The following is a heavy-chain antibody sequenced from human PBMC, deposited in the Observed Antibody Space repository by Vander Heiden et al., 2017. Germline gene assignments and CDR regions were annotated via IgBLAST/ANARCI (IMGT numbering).Heavy chain of an antibody. CDR1: GFTFSNYA. V-gene: IGHV3-23*01. CDR2: ISARGGST. J-gene: IGHJ4*02. Sequence: EVQLLESGGGLVQPGGSLRLSCAASGFTFSNYAMSGVRQAPGKGLEWVSGISARGGSTYYTDSVKGRFTISRDNSKNTLYLQMNSLRAEDTAVYYCAKDAVVVTPDYWGQGTLVTVSS. CDR3: AKDAVVVTPDY. D-gene: IGHD2-21*02.